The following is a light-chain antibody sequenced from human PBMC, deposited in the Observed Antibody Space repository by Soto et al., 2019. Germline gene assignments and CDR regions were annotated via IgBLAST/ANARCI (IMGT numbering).Light chain of an antibody. J-gene: IGKJ5*01. CDR2: DAS. CDR3: QPRSNWPIT. Sequence: EIVLTQSPATLSLSPGERATLSCRASQSVSSYLAWYQQKPGQAPRLLIYDASNRATGIPARFSGSGSGTDFTLTSSSLEPEAFAVYYCQPRSNWPITFGQGTRLEIK. V-gene: IGKV3-11*01. CDR1: QSVSSY.